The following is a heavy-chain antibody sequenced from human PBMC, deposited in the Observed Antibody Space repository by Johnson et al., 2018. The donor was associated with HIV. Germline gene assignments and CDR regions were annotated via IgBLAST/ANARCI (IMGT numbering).Heavy chain of an antibody. Sequence: QVQLVESGGGVVQPGGSLRLSCAASGFSFSTYGMHWVRQAPGKGLKWVSFIRYDGSNKYYADSVKGRFTISRDNSKNTLYLQMNSLRVEDTAVYYCASEVRGVLDIWCQGTMVTVSS. J-gene: IGHJ3*02. D-gene: IGHD3-10*01. CDR2: IRYDGSNK. CDR3: ASEVRGVLDI. V-gene: IGHV3-30*02. CDR1: GFSFSTYG.